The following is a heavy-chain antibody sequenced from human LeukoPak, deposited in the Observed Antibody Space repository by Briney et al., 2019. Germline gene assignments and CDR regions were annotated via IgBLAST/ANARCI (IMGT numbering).Heavy chain of an antibody. CDR1: GFSLSNARMG. CDR2: IYWDDDK. D-gene: IGHD2-21*01. J-gene: IGHJ4*02. CDR3: AHRCVVGSFDY. V-gene: IGHV2-5*02. Sequence: SGPTLVEPTETLTLTCTVSGFSLSNARMGVSWIRQPPGKALEWLALIYWDDDKRYSPSLKSRLTITKDTSKNQVVLTMTNMDPVDTATYYCAHRCVVGSFDYWGQGTLVTVSS.